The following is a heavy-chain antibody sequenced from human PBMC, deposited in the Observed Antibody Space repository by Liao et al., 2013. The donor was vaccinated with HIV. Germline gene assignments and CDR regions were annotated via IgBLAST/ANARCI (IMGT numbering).Heavy chain of an antibody. V-gene: IGHV4-61*02. Sequence: QVQLQQSGPGLVKPSQTLSLTCTVSGGSISSGSYYWSWIRQPAGKGLEWIGRIYTSGSTNYNPSLKSRVTISVDTSKNQFSLKVSSVTAADTAVYYCARDSGYYLGTLDYWGQGTLVTVSS. D-gene: IGHD3-22*01. CDR2: IYTSGST. CDR3: ARDSGYYLGTLDY. J-gene: IGHJ4*02. CDR1: GGSISSGSYY.